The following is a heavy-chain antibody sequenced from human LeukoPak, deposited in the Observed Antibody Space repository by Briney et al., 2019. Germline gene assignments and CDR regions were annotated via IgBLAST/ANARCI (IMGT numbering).Heavy chain of an antibody. V-gene: IGHV3-23*01. CDR2: ISGGGGST. D-gene: IGHD2-21*02. CDR3: AKDRREEGDYNWFDA. CDR1: GGTFSSYA. J-gene: IGHJ5*02. Sequence: ASVNVSCKASGGTFSSYAMSWVRQAPGKGLEWVTAISGGGGSTYYADSVKGRFTISRDNSKNTLYLEMNSLRVEDTAVYYCAKDRREEGDYNWFDAWGQGTQVTVSS.